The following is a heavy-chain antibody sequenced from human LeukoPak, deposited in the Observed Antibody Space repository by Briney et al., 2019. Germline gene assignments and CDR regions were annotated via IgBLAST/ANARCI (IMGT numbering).Heavy chain of an antibody. Sequence: SDTLSLTCSVSGPSVSMRGYYWLYTRQPPGKGLECFGSIVYSVRIYYNPSLKSRVAISVNTTENQFSLKLSSVTAADTAVYFCARDYGDFSLYYFDYWGQGSLVTVSS. V-gene: IGHV4-39*02. J-gene: IGHJ4*02. D-gene: IGHD4-17*01. CDR2: IVYSVRI. CDR3: ARDYGDFSLYYFDY. CDR1: GPSVSMRGYY.